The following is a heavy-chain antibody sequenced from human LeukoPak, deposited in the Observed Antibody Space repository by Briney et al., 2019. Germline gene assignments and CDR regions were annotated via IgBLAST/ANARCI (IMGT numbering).Heavy chain of an antibody. V-gene: IGHV3-20*04. D-gene: IGHD6-13*01. J-gene: IGHJ4*02. CDR2: INWDGGAT. Sequence: GGSLRLSCTDSGNDSDDYGMSWVRQAPRKGLEWVAGINWDGGATAYADSVKGRFTITRDHAQTSLLLQMKSLRADDTGLYFCARDLSSSWYSLGYWGQGILVTVSS. CDR3: ARDLSSSWYSLGY. CDR1: GNDSDDYG.